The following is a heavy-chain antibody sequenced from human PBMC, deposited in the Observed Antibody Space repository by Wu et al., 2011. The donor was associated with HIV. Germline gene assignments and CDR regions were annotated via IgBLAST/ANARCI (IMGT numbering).Heavy chain of an antibody. V-gene: IGHV1-2*02. Sequence: EWMGWINCNSGDTHYAQKFQGRVTMTRDTSISTAFMELSSLRSNDTAVYYCASAAMTTIVFRPSHFDCWGQGTLVTVSS. CDR3: ASAAMTTIVFRPSHFDC. D-gene: IGHD5-24*01. J-gene: IGHJ4*02. CDR2: INCNSGDT.